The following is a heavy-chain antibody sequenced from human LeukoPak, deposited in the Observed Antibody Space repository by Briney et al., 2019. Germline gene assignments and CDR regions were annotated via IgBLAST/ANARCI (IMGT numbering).Heavy chain of an antibody. J-gene: IGHJ4*02. CDR3: ARDGNWYYDY. CDR1: GDSVSKNSVA. CDR2: TYYRSKWYN. D-gene: IGHD1-1*01. V-gene: IGHV6-1*01. Sequence: SQTLSLTCAISGDSVSKNSVAWNWIRQSPSRGLEWLGRTYYRSKWYNDYAVSVKSRITTNPDTSKNQFSLQLSSVTPEDTAVYYCARDGNWYYDYWGQGTLVTVSS.